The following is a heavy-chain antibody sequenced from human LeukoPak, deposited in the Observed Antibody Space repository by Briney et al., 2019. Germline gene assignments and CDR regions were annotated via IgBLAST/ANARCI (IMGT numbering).Heavy chain of an antibody. CDR2: IYPGDSDT. V-gene: IGHV5-51*01. D-gene: IGHD4-17*01. CDR3: ARLTDMDYGDWGIDY. CDR1: GYSFASYW. J-gene: IGHJ4*02. Sequence: GESLKISCKGSGYSFASYWIGWVRQMPGKGLEWMGIIYPGDSDTTYSPSFQGQVTISADKSISTAYLQWSSLKASDTAMYYCARLTDMDYGDWGIDYWGQGTLVTVSS.